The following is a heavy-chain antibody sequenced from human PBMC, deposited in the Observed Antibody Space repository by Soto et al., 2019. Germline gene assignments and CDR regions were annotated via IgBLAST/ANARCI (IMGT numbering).Heavy chain of an antibody. V-gene: IGHV1-18*04. Sequence: ASVKVSCKTSGYTFSNYDFSWVRQAPGQGLEWMGWVSNKNGVTNYAEKFRDRVTMTTDISTNTIYMELRSLRSDDTAVYFCARERLNTGWYGFDHWGQGTQVTVSS. CDR1: GYTFSNYD. CDR3: ARERLNTGWYGFDH. D-gene: IGHD6-19*01. J-gene: IGHJ4*02. CDR2: VSNKNGVT.